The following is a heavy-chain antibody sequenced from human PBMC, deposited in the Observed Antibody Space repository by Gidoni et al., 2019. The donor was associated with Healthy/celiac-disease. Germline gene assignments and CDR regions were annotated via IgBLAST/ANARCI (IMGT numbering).Heavy chain of an antibody. CDR3: TTDSHSILTMFDY. CDR2: IKSKTDGGTT. J-gene: IGHJ4*02. Sequence: EVQLVESGGGLVKPGGSLRLSCAASGFTFRNAWMSWVRQAPGKGLEWVGRIKSKTDGGTTDYAAPVKGRFTISRDDSKNTLYLQMNSLKTEDTAVYYCTTDSHSILTMFDYWGQGTLVTVSS. V-gene: IGHV3-15*01. CDR1: GFTFRNAW. D-gene: IGHD3-3*02.